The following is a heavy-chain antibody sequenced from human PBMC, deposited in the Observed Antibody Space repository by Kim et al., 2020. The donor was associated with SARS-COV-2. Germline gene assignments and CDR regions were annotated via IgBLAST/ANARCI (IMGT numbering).Heavy chain of an antibody. V-gene: IGHV3-53*01. D-gene: IGHD6-19*01. CDR1: GFTVSSNY. Sequence: GGSLRLSCAASGFTVSSNYMSWVRQAPGKGLEWVSVIYSGGSTYYADSVKGRFTISRDNSKNTLYLQMNSLRAEDTAVYYCARDWTLDGSGWYRPYYYGMDVWGQGTTVTVSS. CDR3: ARDWTLDGSGWYRPYYYGMDV. J-gene: IGHJ6*02. CDR2: IYSGGST.